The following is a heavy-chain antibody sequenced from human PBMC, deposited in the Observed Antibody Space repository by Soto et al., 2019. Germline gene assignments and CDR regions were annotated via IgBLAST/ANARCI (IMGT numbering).Heavy chain of an antibody. CDR2: MSGSGDST. CDR3: AKEQPEPTGRRWLDP. V-gene: IGHV3-23*01. D-gene: IGHD1-26*01. Sequence: EVQLLESGGGLVQPGGSLRLSCAASGFTFSSFAMSWVRQAPGKGLEWVSDMSGSGDSTYYADSVKGRFTISRDNSENTLYLQMNSLRAEDTAVYYCAKEQPEPTGRRWLDPWGQGTLVTVSS. J-gene: IGHJ5*02. CDR1: GFTFSSFA.